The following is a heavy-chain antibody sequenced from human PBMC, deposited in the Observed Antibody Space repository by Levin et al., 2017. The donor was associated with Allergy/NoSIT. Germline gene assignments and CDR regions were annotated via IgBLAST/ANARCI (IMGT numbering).Heavy chain of an antibody. Sequence: GESLKISCKGSGYSFSRAWIGWVRQMPGKALEWMGIIFPGDSDTRYSPSFQGQVTISADKSISTAYLQWSSLKASDTAMYYCARRTGGDTLTGYWYFDLWGRGTLVTVSS. CDR1: GYSFSRAW. J-gene: IGHJ2*01. CDR2: IFPGDSDT. CDR3: ARRTGGDTLTGYWYFDL. V-gene: IGHV5-51*01. D-gene: IGHD3-9*01.